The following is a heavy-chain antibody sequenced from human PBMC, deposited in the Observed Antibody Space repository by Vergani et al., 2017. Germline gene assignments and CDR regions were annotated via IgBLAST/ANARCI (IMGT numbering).Heavy chain of an antibody. J-gene: IGHJ5*02. V-gene: IGHV4-31*03. CDR2: IYYSGST. D-gene: IGHD2-2*01. Sequence: QVQLPESGPGLVKPSQTLSLTCTVSGGSISSGGYYWSWIRQHPGKGLEWIGYIYYSGSTYYNPSLKSRVTISVDTSKNQFSLKLSSVTAADTAVYYCARVGGKDIVVVPAAIWFDPWGQGTLVTVSS. CDR3: ARVGGKDIVVVPAAIWFDP. CDR1: GGSISSGGYY.